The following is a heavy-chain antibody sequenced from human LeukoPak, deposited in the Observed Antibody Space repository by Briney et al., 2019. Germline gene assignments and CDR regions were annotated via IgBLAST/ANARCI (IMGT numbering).Heavy chain of an antibody. CDR2: ISESGSGT. J-gene: IGHJ4*02. V-gene: IGHV3-23*01. CDR1: GFTFNTCA. D-gene: IGHD3-3*01. CDR3: AKGVFGVNRAFDY. Sequence: PGGSLRLSCESCGFTFNTCAMSWVRQARGKGLEWVSAISESGSGTYYADSVKGRFTISRDNSKNTLYLQMNSLRVDDTALYYCAKGVFGVNRAFDYWGQGTLVTVSS.